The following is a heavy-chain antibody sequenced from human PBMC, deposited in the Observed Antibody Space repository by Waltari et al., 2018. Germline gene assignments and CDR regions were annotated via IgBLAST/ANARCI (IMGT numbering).Heavy chain of an antibody. V-gene: IGHV1-3*01. CDR1: GYTFTSYA. J-gene: IGHJ6*02. CDR3: ARVAAALYGMDV. CDR2: INAGNGNT. Sequence: QVQLVQSGAEVKKPGASVKVYCKASGYTFTSYAMHWVRQAPGQRLEWMGWINAGNGNTKYSQKFQGRVTITRDTSASTAYMELSSLRSEDTAVYYCARVAAALYGMDVWGQGTTVTVSS. D-gene: IGHD6-13*01.